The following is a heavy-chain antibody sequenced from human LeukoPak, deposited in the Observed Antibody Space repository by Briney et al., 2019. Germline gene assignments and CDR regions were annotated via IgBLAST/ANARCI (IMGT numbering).Heavy chain of an antibody. D-gene: IGHD3-22*01. CDR2: INPSGGST. V-gene: IGHV1-46*01. Sequence: ASVKVPCKASGYTFTSYYMHWVRQAPGQGLEWMGIINPSGGSTSYAQKFQGRVTMTRDTSTSTVYMELSSLRSEDTAVYYCARDSLGIVVVEYYFDYWGQGTLVTVSS. J-gene: IGHJ4*02. CDR3: ARDSLGIVVVEYYFDY. CDR1: GYTFTSYY.